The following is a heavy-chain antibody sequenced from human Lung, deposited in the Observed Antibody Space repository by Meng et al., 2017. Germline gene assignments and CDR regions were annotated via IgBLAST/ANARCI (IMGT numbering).Heavy chain of an antibody. CDR2: INTDHGDT. Sequence: QVQLVQSGAEVKKPGASVKVSCQASGYSFTTYGMHWLRQAPGQRLEWMGWINTDHGDTHYSQKFQGRVTITRDTSARTAYMELSSLRSEDTAVYFCARDERGGPYYFDYWGQGTLVTVSS. V-gene: IGHV1-3*04. CDR1: GYSFTTYG. CDR3: ARDERGGPYYFDY. J-gene: IGHJ4*02.